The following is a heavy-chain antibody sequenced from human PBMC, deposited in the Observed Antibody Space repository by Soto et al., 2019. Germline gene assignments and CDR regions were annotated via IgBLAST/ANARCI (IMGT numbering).Heavy chain of an antibody. CDR1: GFTFTSSA. V-gene: IGHV1-58*01. CDR3: AKVPLRPYYFDY. CDR2: IVVGSGNT. J-gene: IGHJ4*02. Sequence: SVKVSCKASGFTFTSSAVQWVRQARGQRLEWIGWIVVGSGNTNYAQKFQERVTITRDMSTSTAYMELSSLRSEDTAVYYCAKVPLRPYYFDYWGPGTLVTVSS. D-gene: IGHD4-17*01.